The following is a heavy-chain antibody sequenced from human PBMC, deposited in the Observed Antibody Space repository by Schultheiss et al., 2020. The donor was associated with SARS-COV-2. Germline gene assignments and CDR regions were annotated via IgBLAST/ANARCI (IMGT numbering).Heavy chain of an antibody. J-gene: IGHJ4*02. CDR1: GFSLSTSGMC. CDR3: ARGEPYSSGWYDVV. Sequence: SGPTLVKPTQTLTLTCTFSGFSLSTSGMCVSWIRQPPGKALEWIGYIYYSGSTNYNPSLKSRVTIPVDTSKNQFSLKLSSVTAADTAVYYCARGEPYSSGWYDVVWGQGTLVTVSS. V-gene: IGHV4-30-4*08. CDR2: IYYSGST. D-gene: IGHD6-19*01.